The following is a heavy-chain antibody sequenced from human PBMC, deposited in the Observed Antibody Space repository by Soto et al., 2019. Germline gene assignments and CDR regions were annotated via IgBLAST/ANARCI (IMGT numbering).Heavy chain of an antibody. CDR1: GFTIDDYA. CDR3: VKGGSAPVAMLDAFDI. Sequence: EVQLVESGGGLVQPGRSLRLSCAASGFTIDDYAMHWVRQPPGKGLEWVSGVSWNSGFTGYADSVKGRFTISRDNAKNSLYLQTNSLRAEATALYYCVKGGSAPVAMLDAFDIWGQGTMVTVS. D-gene: IGHD2-2*01. V-gene: IGHV3-9*01. CDR2: VSWNSGFT. J-gene: IGHJ3*02.